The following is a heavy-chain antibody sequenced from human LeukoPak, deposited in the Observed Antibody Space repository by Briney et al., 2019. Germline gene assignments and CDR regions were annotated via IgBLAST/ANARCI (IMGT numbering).Heavy chain of an antibody. J-gene: IGHJ4*02. D-gene: IGHD3-10*01. CDR1: GFTFDDYA. Sequence: AGRSLRLSCAASGFTFDDYAMHWVRHAPGKGLEWVSGISWNSGSIGYADSVKGRFTISRDNAKNSLYLQMNSLRAEDTALYYCAKDLDYYGSGSKIFDYWGQGTLVTVSS. CDR2: ISWNSGSI. CDR3: AKDLDYYGSGSKIFDY. V-gene: IGHV3-9*01.